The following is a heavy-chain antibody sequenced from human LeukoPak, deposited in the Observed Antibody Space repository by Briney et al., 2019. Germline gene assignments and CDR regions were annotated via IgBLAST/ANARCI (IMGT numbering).Heavy chain of an antibody. V-gene: IGHV1-69*04. D-gene: IGHD6-19*01. Sequence: GASVKVSCKASGGTFSSYAISWVRQAPGQGLEWMGRIIPILGIANYAQKFQGRVTITADKSTSTAYMELSSLRSEDTAVYYWARDLSSGWSKGWFDPWGQGTLVTVSS. CDR3: ARDLSSGWSKGWFDP. CDR1: GGTFSSYA. J-gene: IGHJ5*02. CDR2: IIPILGIA.